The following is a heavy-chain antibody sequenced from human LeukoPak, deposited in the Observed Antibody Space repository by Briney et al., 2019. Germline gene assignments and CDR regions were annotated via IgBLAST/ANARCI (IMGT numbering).Heavy chain of an antibody. CDR3: AKDMETTVTTTLDY. V-gene: IGHV3-23*01. CDR1: GFTFSSYA. J-gene: IGHJ4*02. Sequence: GGSLRLSCAASGFTFSSYAMGWIRQAPGKGLEWVSAISGSGGSTYYADSVKGRFTISRDNSKNTLYLQMNSLRAEDTAVYYCAKDMETTVTTTLDYWGQGTLVTVPS. D-gene: IGHD4-17*01. CDR2: ISGSGGST.